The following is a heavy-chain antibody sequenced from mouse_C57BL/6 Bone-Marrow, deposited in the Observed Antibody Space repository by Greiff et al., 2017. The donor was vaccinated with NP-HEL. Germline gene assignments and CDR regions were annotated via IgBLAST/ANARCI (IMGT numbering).Heavy chain of an antibody. Sequence: EVQLQQSGPELVKPGASVKISCKASGYTFTDYYMNWVKQSHGKSLEWIGDINPNNGGTSYNQKFKGKATLTVDKSSSTAYMELRSLTSEDSAVDYCARERGETYYFDYWGQGTTLTVSS. CDR3: ARERGETYYFDY. CDR2: INPNNGGT. V-gene: IGHV1-26*01. CDR1: GYTFTDYY. J-gene: IGHJ2*01.